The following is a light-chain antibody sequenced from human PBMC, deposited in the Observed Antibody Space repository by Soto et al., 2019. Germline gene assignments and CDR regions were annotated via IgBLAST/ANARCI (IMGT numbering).Light chain of an antibody. CDR3: FSYTSSGTYV. Sequence: QSVLTQPASVSGSPGQSITISCTGTSSDVGNYKYVSWYQQHPGKAPKLMIYEVSNRPSGVSSRFSGSKSGNTASLTISVLQAEDETDYYCFSYTSSGTYVFGTGTKV. J-gene: IGLJ1*01. CDR2: EVS. V-gene: IGLV2-14*01. CDR1: SSDVGNYKY.